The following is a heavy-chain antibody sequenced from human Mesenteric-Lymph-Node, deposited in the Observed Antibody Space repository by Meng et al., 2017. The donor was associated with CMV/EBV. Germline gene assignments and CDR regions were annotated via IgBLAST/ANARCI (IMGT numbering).Heavy chain of an antibody. V-gene: IGHV1-18*01. CDR2: ISAFNGDT. CDR1: GYTFTSYG. Sequence: ASVKVSCKASGYTFTSYGITWVRQAPGQGLEWMGWISAFNGDTNYAQKLRGRVTMTTDTSTSTAYLELRSLRSDDTAVYYCARDFGSGWYPYWGQGTLVTVSS. CDR3: ARDFGSGWYPY. J-gene: IGHJ4*02. D-gene: IGHD6-19*01.